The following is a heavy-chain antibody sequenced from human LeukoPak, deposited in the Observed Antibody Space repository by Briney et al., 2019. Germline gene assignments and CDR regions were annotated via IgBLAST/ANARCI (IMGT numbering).Heavy chain of an antibody. V-gene: IGHV1-69*05. CDR1: GGTFSSYA. D-gene: IGHD3-3*01. J-gene: IGHJ5*02. CDR3: ARGVHYARSGYFNWFDP. CDR2: IIPIFGTA. Sequence: SVKVSCKASGGTFSSYAISWVRQAPGQGLGWMGGIIPIFGTANYAQKFQGRVTITTDESTSTAYMELSSLRPEDTAVYYCARGVHYARSGYFNWFDPWGQGTLVTVSS.